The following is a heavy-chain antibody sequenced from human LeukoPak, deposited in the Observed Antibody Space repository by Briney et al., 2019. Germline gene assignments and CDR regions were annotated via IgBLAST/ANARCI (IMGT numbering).Heavy chain of an antibody. CDR3: ARDHITTVSIPFDY. Sequence: ASVKVSCKASGYRFTGYYVHWVRQAPGQGLEYMGWIDPHGGETTYGQKFQGRVTITRDTSISTVYMELSRLRSDDTAVYYCARDHITTVSIPFDYWGQGTLVTVSS. CDR1: GYRFTGYY. V-gene: IGHV1-2*02. CDR2: IDPHGGET. J-gene: IGHJ4*02. D-gene: IGHD5/OR15-5a*01.